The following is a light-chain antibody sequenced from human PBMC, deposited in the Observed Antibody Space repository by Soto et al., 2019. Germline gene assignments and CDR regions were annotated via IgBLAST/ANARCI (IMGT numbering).Light chain of an antibody. Sequence: EIVLTQSPGTLSLSPGERATLSCRASQSVSSNYLAWYQHKFGQAPRLLIYGASSRAPGIPDRFSGSGSGTDFTLSISRLETEDFALYYCQQYHNWPAFGQGTKVDIX. CDR2: GAS. J-gene: IGKJ1*01. V-gene: IGKV3-20*01. CDR3: QQYHNWPA. CDR1: QSVSSNY.